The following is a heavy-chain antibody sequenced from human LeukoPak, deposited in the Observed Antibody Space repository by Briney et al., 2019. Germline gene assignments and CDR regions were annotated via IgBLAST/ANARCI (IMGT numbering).Heavy chain of an antibody. CDR1: GGSFSGYY. D-gene: IGHD2-2*01. CDR3: ARGKTQCSSTSCPYFDY. CDR2: INHSGST. J-gene: IGHJ4*02. V-gene: IGHV4-34*01. Sequence: SETLSLTCAVYGGSFSGYYWSWIRQPPGKGLEWIGGINHSGSTNYNPSLKSRVTISVDTSKNQFSLKLSSVAAADTAVYYCARGKTQCSSTSCPYFDYWGQGTLVTVSS.